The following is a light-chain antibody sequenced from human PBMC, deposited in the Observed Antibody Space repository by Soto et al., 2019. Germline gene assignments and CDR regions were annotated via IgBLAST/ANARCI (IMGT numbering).Light chain of an antibody. V-gene: IGKV1-5*01. Sequence: DIKMTQSPSSLSASVGDRVTITCRASQSISSWLAWYQQKPGKAPKLLIFDAFSLESGVPSRFSGSGSGTEFTLTISSLQPDDFATYYCQQYNSYSTTFGQGTKVDIK. CDR3: QQYNSYSTT. CDR2: DAF. J-gene: IGKJ1*01. CDR1: QSISSW.